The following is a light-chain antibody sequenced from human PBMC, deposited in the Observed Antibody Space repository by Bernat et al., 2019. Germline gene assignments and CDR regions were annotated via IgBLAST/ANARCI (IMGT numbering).Light chain of an antibody. CDR3: QQYGSTRT. J-gene: IGKJ1*01. CDR1: QSVSSTF. V-gene: IGKV3-20*01. Sequence: VLTQSPGTLSLSPGERATLSCRASQSVSSTFLAWYQQKPGQAPRLLIYGASSRATGIPDRFSGSGSGTDFTLTISRLEPEDFAVYYCQQYGSTRTFGLGTKVEI. CDR2: GAS.